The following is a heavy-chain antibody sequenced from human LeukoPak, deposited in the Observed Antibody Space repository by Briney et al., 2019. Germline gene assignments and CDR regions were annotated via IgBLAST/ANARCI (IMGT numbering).Heavy chain of an antibody. V-gene: IGHV4-39*02. J-gene: IGHJ4*02. CDR2: IYYSGST. D-gene: IGHD2-8*01. Sequence: ASETLSLTCTVSGGSISSSSYYWGWIRQPPGKGLEWIGSIYYSGSTYYNPSLKSRVTISVDTSKNQFSLKLSSVTAADTAVYYCAREGYCTNGVCLGSDYWGQGTLVTVSS. CDR1: GGSISSSSYY. CDR3: AREGYCTNGVCLGSDY.